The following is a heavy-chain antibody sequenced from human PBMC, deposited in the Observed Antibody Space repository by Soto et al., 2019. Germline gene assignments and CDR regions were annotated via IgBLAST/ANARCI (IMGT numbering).Heavy chain of an antibody. J-gene: IGHJ4*02. CDR1: GFTFSSYA. CDR3: AYCSGGSCYYPLTFDY. Sequence: PGGSLRLSCAASGFTFSSYAMSWVRQAPWKGLEWVSAISGSGGSTYYADSVKGRFTISRDNSKNTLYLQMNSLRAEDTAVYYCAYCSGGSCYYPLTFDYWGQGTLVTVSS. D-gene: IGHD2-15*01. CDR2: ISGSGGST. V-gene: IGHV3-23*01.